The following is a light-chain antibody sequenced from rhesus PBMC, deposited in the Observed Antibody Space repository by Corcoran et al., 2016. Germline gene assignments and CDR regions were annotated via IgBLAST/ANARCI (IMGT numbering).Light chain of an antibody. CDR2: KAS. Sequence: DIQMTHSPSSLSASVGDRVTITCRASENVKNYSNWYQQKPGKAPKLLINKASTLQSGVPSSFSGSGDGTDYTLTISSLQPEDVATYCAQHGYGTPTFGPETKMDNK. J-gene: IGKJ3*01. CDR3: QHGYGTPT. CDR1: ENVKNY. V-gene: IGKV1-74*01.